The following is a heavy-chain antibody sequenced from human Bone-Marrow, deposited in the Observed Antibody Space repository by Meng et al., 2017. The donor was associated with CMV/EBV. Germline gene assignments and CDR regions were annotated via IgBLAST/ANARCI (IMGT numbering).Heavy chain of an antibody. D-gene: IGHD3-16*02. Sequence: SEILSLTCASYCGCFSGYLWSGTRQPQGKGLEWIGEINHSGSTNYNPSLKIRVTIAVDTSKTHYSLKLSPVTAADTAVYSSARGPITFVWGSYRSYYFDYWGQGTLVTVSS. CDR3: ARGPITFVWGSYRSYYFDY. CDR1: CGCFSGYL. CDR2: INHSGST. V-gene: IGHV4-34*01. J-gene: IGHJ4*02.